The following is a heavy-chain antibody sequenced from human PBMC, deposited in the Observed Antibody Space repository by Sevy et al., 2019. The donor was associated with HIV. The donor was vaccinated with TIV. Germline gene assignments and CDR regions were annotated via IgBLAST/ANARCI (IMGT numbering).Heavy chain of an antibody. CDR1: EFTFSSYN. J-gene: IGHJ4*02. D-gene: IGHD1-26*01. Sequence: GGSLRLSCAASEFTFSSYNMNWVRQAPGKGLEWVSSISGSSNYIYYAESVKGRFRISRDNVKDTLYLQMNSLRADDTAVYDCARGPPDGSYDYFDYWGQGTLVTVSS. CDR3: ARGPPDGSYDYFDY. V-gene: IGHV3-21*06. CDR2: ISGSSNYI.